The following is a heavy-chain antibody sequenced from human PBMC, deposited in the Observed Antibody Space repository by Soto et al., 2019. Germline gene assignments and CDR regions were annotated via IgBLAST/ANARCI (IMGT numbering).Heavy chain of an antibody. Sequence: TLSLTCTVSGGSISSGGYYWSWIRQHPGKGLEWIGYIYYSGSTYYNPSLKSRVTISVDTSKNQFSLKLSSVTAADTAVYYCARWETMVRGVIANWFDPWGQGTLVTVSS. V-gene: IGHV4-31*03. CDR1: GGSISSGGYY. D-gene: IGHD3-10*01. J-gene: IGHJ5*02. CDR3: ARWETMVRGVIANWFDP. CDR2: IYYSGST.